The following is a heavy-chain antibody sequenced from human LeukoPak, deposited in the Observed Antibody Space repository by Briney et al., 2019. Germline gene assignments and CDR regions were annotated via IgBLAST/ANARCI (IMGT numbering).Heavy chain of an antibody. Sequence: GGSLRLSCAASGFTLSSYGMHWVRRAPGKDLEGVAIIRYDGSNQYHADSVKGRFTISGDNSKNTLYLQMHSLRGEDTAVYCCAKEAYYYYMDVWGKGTTVTVSS. CDR2: IRYDGSNQ. CDR3: AKEAYYYYMDV. J-gene: IGHJ6*03. V-gene: IGHV3-30*02. CDR1: GFTLSSYG.